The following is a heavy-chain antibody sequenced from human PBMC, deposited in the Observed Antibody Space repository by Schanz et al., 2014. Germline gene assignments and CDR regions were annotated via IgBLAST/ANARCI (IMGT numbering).Heavy chain of an antibody. D-gene: IGHD6-13*01. V-gene: IGHV3-11*06. CDR2: ISSSSSYI. CDR3: VREVGAAAGLAWGLDY. J-gene: IGHJ4*02. CDR1: GFIFNDYY. Sequence: QVQLVESGGGLVKPGGSLRLSCAASGFIFNDYYMNWIRQAPGKGLEWVSSISSSSSYIYYADSVKGRFTISRDNAKSSLFLQMISLRAEDTAVYYCVREVGAAAGLAWGLDYWGRGTLVTVSS.